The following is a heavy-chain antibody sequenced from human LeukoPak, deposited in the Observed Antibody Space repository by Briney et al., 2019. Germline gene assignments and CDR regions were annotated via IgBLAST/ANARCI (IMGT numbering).Heavy chain of an antibody. D-gene: IGHD2-2*01. Sequence: ASVKVSCKASVYTFTGYYMHWVRQAPGQGLEWMGWINPNSGATSYPQKFQGRVTMTRDTSISTAYVELSRLRSDDTAVYYCARDGACSSASCQNFDYWGQGTLVTVSS. CDR1: VYTFTGYY. J-gene: IGHJ4*02. V-gene: IGHV1-2*02. CDR2: INPNSGAT. CDR3: ARDGACSSASCQNFDY.